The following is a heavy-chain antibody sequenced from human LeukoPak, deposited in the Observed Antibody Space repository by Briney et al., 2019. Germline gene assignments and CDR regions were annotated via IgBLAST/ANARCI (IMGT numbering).Heavy chain of an antibody. Sequence: PGGSLRLSCAASGFTFSNAWMNWVRQTQGKGMHWVASIKSKPAGETTTYAAPVKGRFTISRDDSTNTLYLQINSLKTEHTAVYYCTTCRGDCFFNYWGQGTLVTVSS. D-gene: IGHD2-21*02. CDR2: IKSKPAGETT. J-gene: IGHJ4*02. V-gene: IGHV3-15*01. CDR1: GFTFSNAW. CDR3: TTCRGDCFFNY.